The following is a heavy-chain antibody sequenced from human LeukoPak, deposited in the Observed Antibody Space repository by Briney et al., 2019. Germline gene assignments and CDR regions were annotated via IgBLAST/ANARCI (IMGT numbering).Heavy chain of an antibody. D-gene: IGHD3/OR15-3a*01. Sequence: PSETLSLTCTVSGYFIISDYFWGWIRQPPGKGLEWIGTIYHSGSTYYSPSLKSRVTVSVDTSKNEFSLKLSSVTAADTAVYFCARGIVGSRDFYFRYYFDYWGQGTLVTVSS. CDR3: ARGIVGSRDFYFRYYFDY. CDR1: GYFIISDYF. J-gene: IGHJ4*02. V-gene: IGHV4-38-2*02. CDR2: IYHSGST.